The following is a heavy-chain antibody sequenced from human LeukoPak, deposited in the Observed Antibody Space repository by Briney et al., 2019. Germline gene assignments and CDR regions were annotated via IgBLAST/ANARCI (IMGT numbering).Heavy chain of an antibody. J-gene: IGHJ4*02. CDR2: IYSGGST. CDR3: ARDRGAPDY. Sequence: GGSLRLSCAASEFSVGSNYMTWVRQAPGKGLEWVSLIYSGGSTYYADSVKGRFTISRDNSKNTLYLQMNSLRAEDTAVYYCARDRGAPDYWGQGTLVTVSS. CDR1: EFSVGSNY. V-gene: IGHV3-66*01.